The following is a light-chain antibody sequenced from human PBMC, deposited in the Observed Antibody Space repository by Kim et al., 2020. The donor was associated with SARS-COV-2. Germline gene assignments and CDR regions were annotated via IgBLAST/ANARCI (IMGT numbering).Light chain of an antibody. V-gene: IGLV3-21*04. Sequence: SYELTQPPSVSVAPGKTASITCGGNKIGSKSVHWYQQKPGQAPVLVIYYDSDRPSGIPERFSGSNSGNTATLTISRVEAGDEADYYCQVWDSSSDHLVFG. J-gene: IGLJ1*01. CDR1: KIGSKS. CDR2: YDS. CDR3: QVWDSSSDHLV.